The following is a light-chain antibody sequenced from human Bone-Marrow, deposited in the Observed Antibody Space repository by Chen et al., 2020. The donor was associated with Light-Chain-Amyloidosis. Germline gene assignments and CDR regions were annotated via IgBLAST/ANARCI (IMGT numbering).Light chain of an antibody. CDR2: EDD. CDR3: QSYQGSSQGV. V-gene: IGLV6-57*01. Sequence: NFMLTQPHSVSESPGKTVILSCTRSSGSVATNYVQWYQQRPGSSPTTVLYEDDQRPSGVPDPFSGSIDRSSNSASLSISGLKTEDEADYYCQSYQGSSQGVFGGGTKLTVL. CDR1: SGSVATNY. J-gene: IGLJ3*02.